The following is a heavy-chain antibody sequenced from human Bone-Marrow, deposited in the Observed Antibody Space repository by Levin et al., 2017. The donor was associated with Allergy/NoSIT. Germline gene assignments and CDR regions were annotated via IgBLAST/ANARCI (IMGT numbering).Heavy chain of an antibody. CDR3: ARARRGGDYEFDY. V-gene: IGHV3-48*01. J-gene: IGHJ4*02. D-gene: IGHD4-17*01. CDR1: GFTFSSYS. Sequence: GESLKISCAASGFTFSSYSMNWVRQAPGKGLEWVSYISSSSSTIYYTDSVKGRFTISRDNAKNSLYLQMNSLRAEDTAVYYCARARRGGDYEFDYWGQGTLVTVSS. CDR2: ISSSSSTI.